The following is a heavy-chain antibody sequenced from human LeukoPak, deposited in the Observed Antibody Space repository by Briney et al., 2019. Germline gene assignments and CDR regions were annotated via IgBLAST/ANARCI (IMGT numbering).Heavy chain of an antibody. CDR2: IIPIFGTA. Sequence: GASVKVSCKASGGTFSSYAISWVRQAPGQGLEWMGGIIPIFGTANYAQKFQGRVTITADESTSTAYMELSSLRSEDTAVYYCARDGSGPGFYYFDYWGQGTLVTVSS. V-gene: IGHV1-69*13. CDR1: GGTFSSYA. CDR3: ARDGSGPGFYYFDY. J-gene: IGHJ4*02. D-gene: IGHD6-19*01.